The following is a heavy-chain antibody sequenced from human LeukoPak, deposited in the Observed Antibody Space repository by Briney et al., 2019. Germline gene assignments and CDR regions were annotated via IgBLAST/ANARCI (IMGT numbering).Heavy chain of an antibody. V-gene: IGHV4-59*01. J-gene: IGHJ6*03. CDR2: IYYSETT. CDR3: ARFPGGAEYRHYYYMDV. D-gene: IGHD1-14*01. CDR1: GGSISNYF. Sequence: SETLFLTCTVSGGSISNYFWSWIRQPPGKGLECIGYIYYSETTNYNPSFKSRVTVSVDTSKNQFSLKLSSVTAADTAVYYCARFPGGAEYRHYYYMDVWGKGTTVTVSS.